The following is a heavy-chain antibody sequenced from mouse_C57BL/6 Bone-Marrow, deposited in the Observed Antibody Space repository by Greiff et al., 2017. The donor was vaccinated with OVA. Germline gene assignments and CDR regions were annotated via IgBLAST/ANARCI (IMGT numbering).Heavy chain of an antibody. V-gene: IGHV1-53*01. Sequence: VKLQQPGTELVKPGASVKLSCKASGYTFTSYWMHWVKQRPGQGLEWIGNINPSNGGTNYNEKFKSKATLTVDKSSSTAYMQLSSLTSEDSAVYYCARAGTAQATYPFAYWGQGTLVTVSA. CDR3: ARAGTAQATYPFAY. CDR2: INPSNGGT. J-gene: IGHJ3*01. CDR1: GYTFTSYW. D-gene: IGHD3-2*02.